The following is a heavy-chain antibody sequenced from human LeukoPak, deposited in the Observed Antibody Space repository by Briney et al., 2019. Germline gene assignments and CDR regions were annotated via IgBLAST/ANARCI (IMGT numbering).Heavy chain of an antibody. CDR2: INHSGST. CDR3: ARGHYGSGRSPGY. Sequence: ETLSLTCAVYGGSFSGYYWSWIRQPPGKGLEWIGEINHSGSTNYNPSLKSRVTISVDTSKNQFSLKLSSVTAADTVVYYCARGHYGSGRSPGYWGQGTLATVSS. CDR1: GGSFSGYY. D-gene: IGHD3-10*01. J-gene: IGHJ4*02. V-gene: IGHV4-34*01.